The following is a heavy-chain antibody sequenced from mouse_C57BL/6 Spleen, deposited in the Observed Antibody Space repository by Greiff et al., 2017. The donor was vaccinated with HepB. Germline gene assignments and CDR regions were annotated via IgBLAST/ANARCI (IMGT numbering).Heavy chain of an antibody. J-gene: IGHJ1*03. V-gene: IGHV5-4*01. Sequence: EVHLVESGGGLVKPGGSLKLSCAASGFTFSSYAMSWVRQTPEKRLEWVATISDGGSYTYYPDNVKGRFTISRDNAKNNLYLQMSHLKSEDTAMYYCARNYGSTWYFDVWGTGTTVTVSS. CDR2: ISDGGSYT. D-gene: IGHD1-1*01. CDR1: GFTFSSYA. CDR3: ARNYGSTWYFDV.